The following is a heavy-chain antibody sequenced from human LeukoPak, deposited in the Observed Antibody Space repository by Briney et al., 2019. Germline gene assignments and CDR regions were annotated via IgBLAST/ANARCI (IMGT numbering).Heavy chain of an antibody. CDR1: GYRFTSYS. J-gene: IGHJ6*02. V-gene: IGHV1-3*01. CDR2: VDAGSDNR. CDR3: AAAMGQHLGGMDV. Sequence: ASVKVSCKASGYRFTSYSIHWVRQAPGQRLEWMGSVDAGSDNRKYSQKFQGRVTITSDTSASTAYMELSSLRSEDTAVYYCAAAMGQHLGGMDVWGQGTTVTVSS. D-gene: IGHD6-13*01.